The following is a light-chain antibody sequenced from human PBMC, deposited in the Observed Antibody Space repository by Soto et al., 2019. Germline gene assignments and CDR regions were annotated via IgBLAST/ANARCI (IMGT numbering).Light chain of an antibody. CDR1: SSDVGDYNY. V-gene: IGLV2-8*01. CDR3: SSYTSSSTYVV. Sequence: QSVLTQPPSASGTPGQSVTIPCTGTSSDVGDYNYVSWYQQHPGKAPKLMIYEVSRRPSGVPDRFSGSKSGNTASLTVSGLQAEDEADYYCSSYTSSSTYVVFGGGTQLTVL. J-gene: IGLJ2*01. CDR2: EVS.